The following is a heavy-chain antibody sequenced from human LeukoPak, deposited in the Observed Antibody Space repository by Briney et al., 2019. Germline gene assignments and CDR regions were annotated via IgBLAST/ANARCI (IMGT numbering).Heavy chain of an antibody. D-gene: IGHD3-16*01. CDR1: GGSISSYY. V-gene: IGHV4-59*01. CDR2: IYYSGST. J-gene: IGHJ4*02. CDR3: ARVITVRGVIFDY. Sequence: SETLSLTCTVSGGSISSYYWSWIRQPPGKGLEWIGYIYYSGSTNYNPSLKSRVTISVDTSKNQFSLKLSSVTAADTAVYYCARVITVRGVIFDYWGQGTLVTVSS.